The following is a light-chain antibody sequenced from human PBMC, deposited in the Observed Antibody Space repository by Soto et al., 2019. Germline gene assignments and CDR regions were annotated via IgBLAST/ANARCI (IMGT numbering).Light chain of an antibody. CDR1: SSDVGGYNY. CDR2: EGT. J-gene: IGLJ3*02. CDR3: HSYVRSTLV. Sequence: QSALTQPASVSGSPGQSITISCTGTSSDVGGYNYVSWYQQHPGKAPKLLIYEGTKRPSGVSNRFSGSESGNTASLTISGLQAEDEADYYCHSYVRSTLVFGGGTQLTVL. V-gene: IGLV2-14*01.